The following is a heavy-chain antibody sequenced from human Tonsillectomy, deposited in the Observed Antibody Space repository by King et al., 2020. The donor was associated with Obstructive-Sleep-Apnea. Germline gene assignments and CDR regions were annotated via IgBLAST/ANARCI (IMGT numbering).Heavy chain of an antibody. D-gene: IGHD2-2*01. V-gene: IGHV4-39*01. J-gene: IGHJ4*02. CDR2: IYYSGTT. CDR1: GDSISSSRYY. Sequence: QLQESGPGLVKPSETLSLTCSVSGDSISSSRYYWGWVRQPPGKGLEWIGTIYYSGTTYYSPSLKSRVTISVDTSKNQVSLNVSSVTAADTAVYYCARRNQLLWWAFDYWGPRTLVIVSS. CDR3: ARRNQLLWWAFDY.